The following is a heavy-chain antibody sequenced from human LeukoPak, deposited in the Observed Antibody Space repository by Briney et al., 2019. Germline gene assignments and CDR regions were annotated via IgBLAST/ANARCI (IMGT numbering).Heavy chain of an antibody. D-gene: IGHD3-3*01. CDR3: AKGNRFLEWLLCGMDV. CDR2: ISYDGSNK. CDR1: GFTFSSYG. J-gene: IGHJ6*02. Sequence: GGSLRLSCAASGFTFSSYGMHWVRQAPGKGLEWVAVISYDGSNKYYADSAKGRFTISRDNSKNTLYLQMNSLRAEDTAVYYCAKGNRFLEWLLCGMDVWGQGTTVTVSS. V-gene: IGHV3-30*18.